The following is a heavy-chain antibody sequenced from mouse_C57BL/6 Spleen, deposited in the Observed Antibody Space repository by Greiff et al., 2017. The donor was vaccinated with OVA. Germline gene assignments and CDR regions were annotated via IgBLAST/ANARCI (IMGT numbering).Heavy chain of an antibody. D-gene: IGHD2-12*01. CDR1: GYTFTSYW. CDR3: ARSGYRNAMDY. J-gene: IGHJ4*01. CDR2: IDPSDSYT. Sequence: QVQLQQPGAELVRPGTSVKLSCKASGYTFTSYWMHWVKQRPGQGLEWIGVIDPSDSYTNYNQKFKGKATLTVDTSSSTAYMQLSSLTSEDSAVYYCARSGYRNAMDYWGQGTSVTVSS. V-gene: IGHV1-59*01.